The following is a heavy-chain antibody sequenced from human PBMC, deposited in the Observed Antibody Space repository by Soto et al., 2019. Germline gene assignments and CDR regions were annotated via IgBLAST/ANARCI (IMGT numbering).Heavy chain of an antibody. CDR2: IYYSGST. V-gene: IGHV4-39*01. CDR1: GGSISSSSYY. J-gene: IGHJ3*02. Sequence: QLQLQESGPGLVKPSETLSLTCTVSGGSISSSSYYWGWIRQPPGKGLEWIGSIYYSGSTYYNPSLKSRVTLSVDTSKNQFSLKLSSVTAADPAVYYCARHSLRRTNAFDIWGQGTMVTVSS. CDR3: ARHSLRRTNAFDI. D-gene: IGHD1-1*01.